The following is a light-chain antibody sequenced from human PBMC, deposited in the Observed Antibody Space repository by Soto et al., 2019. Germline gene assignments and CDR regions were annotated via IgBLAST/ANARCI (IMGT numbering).Light chain of an antibody. CDR3: QPYNNWPLT. Sequence: EIVLPQSPATLSLSPGERATLSCRASQSVSRYLAWYQHKPGQAPRLLIYDTSNRATGIPARFSGSRSGAEFTLTINSLQSEDFAVYYCQPYNNWPLTFGGGTKVDIK. CDR2: DTS. J-gene: IGKJ4*01. CDR1: QSVSRY. V-gene: IGKV3-11*01.